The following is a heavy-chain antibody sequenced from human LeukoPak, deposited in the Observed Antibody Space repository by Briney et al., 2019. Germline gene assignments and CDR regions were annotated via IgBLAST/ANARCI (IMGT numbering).Heavy chain of an antibody. CDR2: ISGSGGST. CDR3: AKRRGIAAAGTSSLDY. D-gene: IGHD6-13*01. V-gene: IGHV3-23*01. J-gene: IGHJ4*02. CDR1: GFTFSSYA. Sequence: GGSLRLSCAASGFTFSSYAMSWVRQAPGKGLEWVSAISGSGGSTYYADSVKGRFTISRDNSKNTLYLQMNSLRAEDTAVYYCAKRRGIAAAGTSSLDYWGQGTLVTVSS.